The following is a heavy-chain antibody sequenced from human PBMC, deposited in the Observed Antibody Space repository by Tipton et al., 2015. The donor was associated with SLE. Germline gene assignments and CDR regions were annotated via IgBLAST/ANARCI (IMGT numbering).Heavy chain of an antibody. Sequence: GSLRLSCAASGFTFSSYSMNWVRQAPGKGLEWVSSISSSSSYIYYADSVKGRFTISRDNAKNSLYLQMNSLRAEDTAVYYCARGPYYDYIWGSYEAYFDYWGQGTLVAVSS. D-gene: IGHD3-16*01. CDR2: ISSSSSYI. V-gene: IGHV3-21*03. CDR3: ARGPYYDYIWGSYEAYFDY. CDR1: GFTFSSYS. J-gene: IGHJ4*02.